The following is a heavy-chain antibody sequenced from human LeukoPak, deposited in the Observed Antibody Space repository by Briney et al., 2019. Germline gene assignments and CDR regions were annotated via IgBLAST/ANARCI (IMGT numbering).Heavy chain of an antibody. J-gene: IGHJ5*02. D-gene: IGHD5-18*01. CDR2: INPNSGGT. CDR1: GYTFTGYY. Sequence: GALVKVSCKASGYTFTGYYMHWVRQAPGQGLEWMGWINPNSGGTNYAQKFQGRVTMTRDTSISTAYMELSRLRSDDTAVYYCARGPRGYSYAPGNWFDPWGQGTLVTVSS. CDR3: ARGPRGYSYAPGNWFDP. V-gene: IGHV1-2*02.